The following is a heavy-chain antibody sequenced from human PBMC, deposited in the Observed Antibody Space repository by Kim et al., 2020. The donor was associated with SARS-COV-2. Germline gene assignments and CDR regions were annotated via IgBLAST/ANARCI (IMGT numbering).Heavy chain of an antibody. V-gene: IGHV1-46*04. Sequence: GRTTYAVKLQGRVTMTMDTSTSTVYMELIRLRSEDTAVYYCARSPGGMDVWGQGTTVIVSS. CDR2: GRT. CDR3: ARSPGGMDV. J-gene: IGHJ6*02.